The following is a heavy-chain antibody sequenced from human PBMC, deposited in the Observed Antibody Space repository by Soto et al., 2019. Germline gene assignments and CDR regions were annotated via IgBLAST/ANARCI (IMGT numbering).Heavy chain of an antibody. CDR2: NSSSSSYI. CDR1: GFTFSSYS. CDR3: AVALGFDAFDI. Sequence: GESLTLSCAASGFTFSSYSMNWVRQAPGKGLVWVSSNSSSSSYIYYADSVKGRFTISRDNAKNSLYLQMNSLRAEDTAVYYCAVALGFDAFDIWGQGTMVTVSS. D-gene: IGHD3-16*01. J-gene: IGHJ3*02. V-gene: IGHV3-21*06.